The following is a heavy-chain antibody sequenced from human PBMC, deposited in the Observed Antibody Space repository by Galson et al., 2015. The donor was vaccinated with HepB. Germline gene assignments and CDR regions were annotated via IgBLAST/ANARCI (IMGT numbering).Heavy chain of an antibody. Sequence: SLRLSCAASGFTFSSYAMSWVRQAPGEGLEWVSTIRRSGERTYYADSVKGRFTISRDNSKNTLYLKMNSLRAEDTAVYYCAKDSAYDRSGFYFDYWGQGTLVTVSS. D-gene: IGHD3-22*01. CDR1: GFTFSSYA. V-gene: IGHV3-23*01. CDR3: AKDSAYDRSGFYFDY. CDR2: IRRSGERT. J-gene: IGHJ4*02.